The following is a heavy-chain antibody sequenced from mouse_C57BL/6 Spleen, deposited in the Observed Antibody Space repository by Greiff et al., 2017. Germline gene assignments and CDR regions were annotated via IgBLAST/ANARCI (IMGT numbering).Heavy chain of an antibody. CDR3: TREYYGNYSDY. CDR1: GYTFTDYE. CDR2: IDPETGGT. D-gene: IGHD2-1*01. Sequence: QVQLQQSGAELVRPGASVTLSCKASGYTFTDYEMHWVKQTPVHGLEWIGAIDPETGGTAYNQKFKGKAILTADKSSSTAYMELRSLTSLDSAVNYCTREYYGNYSDYWGQGTTLTVSS. V-gene: IGHV1-15*01. J-gene: IGHJ2*01.